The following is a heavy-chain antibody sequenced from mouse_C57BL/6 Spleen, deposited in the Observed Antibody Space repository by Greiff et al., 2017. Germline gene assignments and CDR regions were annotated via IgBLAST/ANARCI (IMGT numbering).Heavy chain of an antibody. D-gene: IGHD4-1*01. V-gene: IGHV2-5*01. Sequence: QVQLQQSGPGLVQPSQCLSITCTVSGFSLTSYCVHWVRQSPGKGLEWLGVIWRGGSTDYNAAVMSRLSITKDNSKSQVIFKMNSLQAADTAIYYGAKGEANWDGAYWGQGTSVTVSS. CDR2: IWRGGST. J-gene: IGHJ4*01. CDR3: AKGEANWDGAY. CDR1: GFSLTSYC.